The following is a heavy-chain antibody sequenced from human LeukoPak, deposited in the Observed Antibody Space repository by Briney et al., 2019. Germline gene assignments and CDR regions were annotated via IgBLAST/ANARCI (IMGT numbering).Heavy chain of an antibody. J-gene: IGHJ4*02. CDR1: GFTFDDYA. D-gene: IGHD2-21*01. CDR3: AKDVRDIVVLIDTYMY. Sequence: AGGSLRLSCAASGFTFDDYATHWVRQAPGKGLEWVSVISGGGGRTYYGDSVKGRFTISRDNSKNTVYLQMNSLRAEDTAVYYCAKDVRDIVVLIDTYMYWGQGTLVTVSS. V-gene: IGHV3-23*01. CDR2: ISGGGGRT.